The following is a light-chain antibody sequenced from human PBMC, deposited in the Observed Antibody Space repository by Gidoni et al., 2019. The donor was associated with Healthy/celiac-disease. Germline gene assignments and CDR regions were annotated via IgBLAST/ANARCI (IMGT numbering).Light chain of an antibody. CDR2: DAS. CDR3: QQYDNRPPAFT. CDR1: QDISNY. V-gene: IGKV1-33*01. Sequence: DIQMTRSPSSLSASVGDRVTITCQASQDISNYLNWYQQKPGKAPKLLIYDASNLETGVPSRFSGSGSGTDFTFTISSRQPEDIATYYCQQYDNRPPAFTFGPGTKVDIK. J-gene: IGKJ3*01.